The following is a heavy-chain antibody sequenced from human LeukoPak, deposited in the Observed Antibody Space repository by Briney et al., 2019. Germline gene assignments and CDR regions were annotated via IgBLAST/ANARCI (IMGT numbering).Heavy chain of an antibody. Sequence: ASVKVSCKASGYTFTGYYMHWVRQAPGQGLEWMGWINPNSGGTNYAQKFQGRVTMTRDTSISTAYMELSRLRSDDTAVYYCARDPQKELSDSNYMDVWGKGTTVTVSS. CDR2: INPNSGGT. V-gene: IGHV1-2*02. CDR3: ARDPQKELSDSNYMDV. CDR1: GYTFTGYY. D-gene: IGHD1-7*01. J-gene: IGHJ6*03.